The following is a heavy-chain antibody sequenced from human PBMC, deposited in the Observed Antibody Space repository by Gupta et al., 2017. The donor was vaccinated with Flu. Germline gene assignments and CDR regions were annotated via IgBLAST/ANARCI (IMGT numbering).Heavy chain of an antibody. CDR1: AFTFSSYA. CDR2: MSSSGSTI. J-gene: IGHJ4*02. Sequence: EVQLLESGGGWVQPGGSLRLSCAASAFTFSSYALNWVRQAPGKGLEWVSYMSSSGSTIYYADSVKGRFTISRDNAKNSLYLQMNSLRAEDTAVYYCAAISSSYYYDDYWGQGTLVTVSS. CDR3: AAISSSYYYDDY. D-gene: IGHD3-22*01. V-gene: IGHV3-48*03.